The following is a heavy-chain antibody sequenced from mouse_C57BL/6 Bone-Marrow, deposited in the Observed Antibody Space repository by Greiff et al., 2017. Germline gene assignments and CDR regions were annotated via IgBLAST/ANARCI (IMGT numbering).Heavy chain of an antibody. CDR1: GYAFSSSW. J-gene: IGHJ3*01. V-gene: IGHV1-82*01. CDR3: ARGGFAY. CDR2: IYPGDGDT. Sequence: QVQLQQSGPELVKPGASVKISCKASGYAFSSSWMNWVKQRPGKGLERIGRIYPGDGDTNYNGKFKGKATLTADKSSSTAYMQLSSLTSEDSAVYFCARGGFAYWGQGTLVTVSA.